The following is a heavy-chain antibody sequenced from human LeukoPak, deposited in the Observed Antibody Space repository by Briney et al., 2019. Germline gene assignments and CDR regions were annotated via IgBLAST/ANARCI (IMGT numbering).Heavy chain of an antibody. CDR2: IYHSGST. J-gene: IGHJ4*02. Sequence: PSETLSLTCAGSGGSISSGGYSWSWIRQPPGKGLEWIGYIYHSGSTYYNPSLKSRVTISVDRSKNQFSLKLSSVTAADTAVYYCARLVAATGNFDYWGQGTLVTVSS. CDR1: GGSISSGGYS. CDR3: ARLVAATGNFDY. D-gene: IGHD6-13*01. V-gene: IGHV4-30-2*01.